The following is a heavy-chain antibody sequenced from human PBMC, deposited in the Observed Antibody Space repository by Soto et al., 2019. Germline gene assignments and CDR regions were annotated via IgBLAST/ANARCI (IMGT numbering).Heavy chain of an antibody. D-gene: IGHD2-2*01. Sequence: VGSLRLSCAASGFTFSNYAFSWFRQAPVKGLEWVSFISGSGRSVYYADSVKGRFTISRDNAKNSLYLQMNSLRAEDTAVYYCARDMIVVVPAATYYYYYGMDVWGQGTTVTV. J-gene: IGHJ6*02. CDR3: ARDMIVVVPAATYYYYYGMDV. CDR1: GFTFSNYA. CDR2: ISGSGRSV. V-gene: IGHV3-21*05.